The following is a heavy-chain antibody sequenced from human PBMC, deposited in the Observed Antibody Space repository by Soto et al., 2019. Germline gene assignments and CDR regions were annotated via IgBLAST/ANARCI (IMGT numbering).Heavy chain of an antibody. CDR3: ARDKILRTHYYGMDV. V-gene: IGHV4-61*01. Sequence: SETLSLTCTVSGGSVSSRSYYWSWIRQPPGKGLEWIGYIYYDGSTKYNPSLKSRVSISLDTSKNQFSLKVNYVSAADMAVYYCARDKILRTHYYGMDVWGQGTPVTVSS. CDR2: IYYDGST. CDR1: GGSVSSRSYY. J-gene: IGHJ6*02.